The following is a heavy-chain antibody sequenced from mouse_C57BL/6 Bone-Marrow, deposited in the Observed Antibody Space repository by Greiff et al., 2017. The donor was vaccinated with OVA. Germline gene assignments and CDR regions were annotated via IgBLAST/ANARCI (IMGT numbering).Heavy chain of an antibody. CDR1: GFTFSSYA. Sequence: EVKLVESGEGLVKPGGSLKLSCAASGFTFSSYAMSWVRQTPGQRLEWVAYISSGGDCIYYADTVKGRFTISRDNARNTLYLQMRSLKSEDTAMYYCTRVGTVVGNVDYWGQGNTLTVSA. V-gene: IGHV5-9-1*02. D-gene: IGHD1-1*01. J-gene: IGHJ2*01. CDR2: ISSGGDCI. CDR3: TRVGTVVGNVDY.